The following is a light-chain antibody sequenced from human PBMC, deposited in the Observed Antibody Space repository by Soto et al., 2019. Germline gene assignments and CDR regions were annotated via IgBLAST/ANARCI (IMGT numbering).Light chain of an antibody. J-gene: IGKJ1*01. CDR2: GAS. Sequence: EIVMTQSPATLSVSPGERATVPCRASQSVGSSLAWYQQNPGQAPRLLIFGASTRATGIPARFSGSGSGTEFTLTISSLQSEDFTVYSCLQYHNLWAFGQGTKVDIK. CDR3: LQYHNLWA. CDR1: QSVGSS. V-gene: IGKV3-15*01.